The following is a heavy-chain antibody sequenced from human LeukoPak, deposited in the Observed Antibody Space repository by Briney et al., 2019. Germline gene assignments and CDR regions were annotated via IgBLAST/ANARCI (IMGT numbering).Heavy chain of an antibody. Sequence: ASVKVSCTASGYTFIGYYMHWVRQAPGQGLEWMGRINPNSGGTNYAQKFQGRVTMTRDTSISTAYLQWSSLKASDTAMYYCASSIAAHPYGMDVWGQGTTVTVSS. CDR2: INPNSGGT. J-gene: IGHJ6*02. CDR3: ASSIAAHPYGMDV. V-gene: IGHV1-2*06. D-gene: IGHD6-6*01. CDR1: GYTFIGYY.